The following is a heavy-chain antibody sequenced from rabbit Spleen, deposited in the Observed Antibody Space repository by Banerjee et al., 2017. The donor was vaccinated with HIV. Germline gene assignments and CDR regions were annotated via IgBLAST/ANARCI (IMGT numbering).Heavy chain of an antibody. V-gene: IGHV1S45*01. CDR3: ASGYSDIYFSL. D-gene: IGHD1-1*01. Sequence: EQLEESGGDLVKPGASLTLTCKASGFSFSDRDVMCWVRQAPGKGLQWIACINTYTGKAVYATWANGRFTISRTSSTTVTLQMTSLTAADTATYFCASGYSDIYFSLWGPGTLVTVS. J-gene: IGHJ4*01. CDR1: GFSFSDRDV. CDR2: INTYTGKA.